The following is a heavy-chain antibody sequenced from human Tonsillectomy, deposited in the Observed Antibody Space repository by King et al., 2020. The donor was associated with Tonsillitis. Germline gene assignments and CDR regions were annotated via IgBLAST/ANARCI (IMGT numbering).Heavy chain of an antibody. Sequence: QLVQSGGGLVQPGGSLRLSCAASGFTFSSYAMSWVRQAPGKGLNWVSVISGSDGSTYYADSVKGRFTISRDNSKNTLYLQMNSLRAEDTAVYYCAKDRAGDTAMVTSSWFDPWGQGTLVTVSS. CDR2: ISGSDGST. J-gene: IGHJ5*02. CDR1: GFTFSSYA. V-gene: IGHV3-23*04. CDR3: AKDRAGDTAMVTSSWFDP. D-gene: IGHD5-18*01.